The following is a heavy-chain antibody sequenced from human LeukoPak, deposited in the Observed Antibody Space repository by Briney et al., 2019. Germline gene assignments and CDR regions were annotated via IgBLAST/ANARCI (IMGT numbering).Heavy chain of an antibody. D-gene: IGHD3-16*01. CDR1: GGTFSSYA. Sequence: SVKVSCKASGGTFSSYAISWVRQAPGQGLEWMGGIIPIFGTANYAQKFQGRVTITADESTSTAYMELSSLRSGDTAVYYCARDARSYVEDAFDIWGQGTMVTVSS. CDR3: ARDARSYVEDAFDI. CDR2: IIPIFGTA. V-gene: IGHV1-69*13. J-gene: IGHJ3*02.